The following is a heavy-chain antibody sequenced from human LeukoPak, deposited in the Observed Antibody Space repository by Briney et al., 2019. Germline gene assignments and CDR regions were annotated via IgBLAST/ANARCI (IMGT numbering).Heavy chain of an antibody. CDR3: ARSPYCSSTSCYTYFDY. V-gene: IGHV2-70*04. Sequence: SGPALVKPTQTLTLTCTFSGFSLSTSGMRVSWIRQPPGKALEWLARIDWDDDKFYSTSLKTRLTISKDTSKNQVVLTMTNMDPVDTATYYCARSPYCSSTSCYTYFDYWGQGTLATVSS. D-gene: IGHD2-2*02. J-gene: IGHJ4*02. CDR2: IDWDDDK. CDR1: GFSLSTSGMR.